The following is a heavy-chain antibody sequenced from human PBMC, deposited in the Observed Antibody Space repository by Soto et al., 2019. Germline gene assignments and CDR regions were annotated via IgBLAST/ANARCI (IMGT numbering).Heavy chain of an antibody. CDR3: EARGGYYYGMDV. V-gene: IGHV1-58*01. CDR2: IVVGSGNT. J-gene: IGHJ6*02. D-gene: IGHD3-16*01. CDR1: GFTCTSSA. Sequence: QMQLVQSGPEVKKPGTSVKVSCKPSGFTCTSSAVQWVRQARGQRLEWIGWIVVGSGNTNYAQKFQERVTITRYMSTRTAYMELISLRSEDTAVYYCEARGGYYYGMDVWGQGTTVTVSS.